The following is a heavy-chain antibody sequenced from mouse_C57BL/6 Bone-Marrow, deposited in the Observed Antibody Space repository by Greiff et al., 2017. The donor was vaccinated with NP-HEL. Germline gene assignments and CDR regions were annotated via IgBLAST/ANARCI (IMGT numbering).Heavy chain of an antibody. D-gene: IGHD1-1*01. J-gene: IGHJ1*03. CDR1: GFTFTDYY. V-gene: IGHV14-2*01. Sequence: VQLQQSGAELVKPGASVKLSCTASGFTFTDYYMHWVKQRTEQGLEWIGRIDPEDGDTKYAQKFQGKATITADTSSNTAYLQLSSLTSEDTAVYYGSRGATVVAHGYFDVWGTGTTVTVSS. CDR3: SRGATVVAHGYFDV. CDR2: IDPEDGDT.